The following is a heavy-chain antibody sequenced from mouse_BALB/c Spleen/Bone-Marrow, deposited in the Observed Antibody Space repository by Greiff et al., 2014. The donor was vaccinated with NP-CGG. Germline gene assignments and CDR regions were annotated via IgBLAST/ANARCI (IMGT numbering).Heavy chain of an antibody. CDR2: IDPANGNT. V-gene: IGHV14-3*02. CDR1: GFNIKDTY. Sequence: EVKLVESGAELVKPGASVKLSCTASGFNIKDTYMHWVKQRPEQGLEWIGRIDPANGNTKYDPKFQGKATITADTSSNTAYLQLSSLTSEDTAVYYCARGYYDYDHDYWGQGTTLTVSS. CDR3: ARGYYDYDHDY. D-gene: IGHD2-4*01. J-gene: IGHJ2*01.